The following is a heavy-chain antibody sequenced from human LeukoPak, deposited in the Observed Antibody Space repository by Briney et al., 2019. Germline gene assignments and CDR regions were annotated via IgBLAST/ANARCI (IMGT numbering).Heavy chain of an antibody. J-gene: IGHJ4*02. CDR1: VFSLSTSGMC. Sequence: SGPALVKPTQTLTLTCTFSVFSLSTSGMCVSWIHQPPGKALEWLARIDWDDDKYYSTSLKTRLTISKDTSKNQVVLTMTNMDPVDTATYYCARILYGGNPYFDYWGQGTLVTVSS. D-gene: IGHD4-23*01. CDR2: IDWDDDK. CDR3: ARILYGGNPYFDY. V-gene: IGHV2-70*11.